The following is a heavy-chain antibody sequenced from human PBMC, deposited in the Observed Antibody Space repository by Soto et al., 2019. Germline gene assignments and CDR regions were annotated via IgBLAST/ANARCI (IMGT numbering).Heavy chain of an antibody. V-gene: IGHV6-1*01. CDR2: TYYRSKWYN. CDR3: VRLIGNSWLDF. CDR1: GDSVSSISVT. Sequence: QTLSLTCSISGDSVSSISVTWNWIRQSPSRGLEWLGRTYYRSKWYNDYAESVKSRITINPDTSKNQFSLHLNSVTPEDTAVYYCVRLIGNSWLDFWGQGTLVTVSS. J-gene: IGHJ5*01. D-gene: IGHD1-26*01.